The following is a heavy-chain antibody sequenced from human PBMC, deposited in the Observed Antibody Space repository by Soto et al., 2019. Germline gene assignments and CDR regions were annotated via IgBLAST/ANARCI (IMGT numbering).Heavy chain of an antibody. Sequence: SETLSLTCTVSGGSISSYYWSWIRQPPGKGLEWIGYIYYSGSTNYNPSLKSRVTISVDTSKNQFSLKLSSVTAADTAVYYCAGHNSSSSPGFDYWGQGTLVTVSS. V-gene: IGHV4-59*08. J-gene: IGHJ4*02. CDR1: GGSISSYY. CDR3: AGHNSSSSPGFDY. CDR2: IYYSGST. D-gene: IGHD6-6*01.